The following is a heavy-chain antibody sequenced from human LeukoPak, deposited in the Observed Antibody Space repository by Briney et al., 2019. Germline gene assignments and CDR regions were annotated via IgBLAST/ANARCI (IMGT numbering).Heavy chain of an antibody. CDR3: ARVYRNVVGAVLDAFDI. CDR2: MKQDGSDK. V-gene: IGHV3-7*03. Sequence: AGGSLRLSCVASGFTFSNYWMTWVRQAPGKGLEWVASMKQDGSDKYYVDSVKGRFTISRDNAKNSLYLQMNSLRAEDTALYYCARVYRNVVGAVLDAFDIWGQGTMVTVSS. D-gene: IGHD2-15*01. J-gene: IGHJ3*02. CDR1: GFTFSNYW.